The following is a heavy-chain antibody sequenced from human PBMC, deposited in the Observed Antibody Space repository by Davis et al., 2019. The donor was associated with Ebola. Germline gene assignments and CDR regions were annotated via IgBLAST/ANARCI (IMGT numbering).Heavy chain of an antibody. Sequence: GESLKISCAASGFTFSSYAMHWVRQAPGKGLEWVAVISYDGSNKYYADSVKGRFTISRDNSKNTLYLQMNSLRAEDTAVYYCASQSRNYDFWSGYRYYFDYWGQGTLVTVSP. V-gene: IGHV3-30-3*01. CDR1: GFTFSSYA. CDR2: ISYDGSNK. CDR3: ASQSRNYDFWSGYRYYFDY. J-gene: IGHJ4*02. D-gene: IGHD3-3*01.